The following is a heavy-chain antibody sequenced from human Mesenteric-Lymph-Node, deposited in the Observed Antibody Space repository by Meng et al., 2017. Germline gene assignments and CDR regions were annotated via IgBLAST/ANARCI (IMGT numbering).Heavy chain of an antibody. CDR2: IYPGDSDT. Sequence: GGSLRLSCKGSGYSFTSYWIGWVRQMPGKGLEWMGIIYPGDSDTRYSPSFQGQVTISADKSTSTAYLQWSSLKASDTAMYYCARRIAVAGTISGFAFDIWGQGTMVTVSS. J-gene: IGHJ3*02. CDR1: GYSFTSYW. V-gene: IGHV5-51*01. CDR3: ARRIAVAGTISGFAFDI. D-gene: IGHD6-19*01.